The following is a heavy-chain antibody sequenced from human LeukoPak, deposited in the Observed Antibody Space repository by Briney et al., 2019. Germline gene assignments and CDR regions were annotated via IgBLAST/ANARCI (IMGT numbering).Heavy chain of an antibody. D-gene: IGHD3-10*01. CDR2: ISISSNYI. CDR3: ARGSGSSD. V-gene: IGHV3-21*01. Sequence: GGSLRLSCAASGFTFSRYSMNWVRQAPGKGLEWVSSISISSNYIYYADSVKGRFTISRDNARNSLYLQMNSLRVEDTAVYYCARGSGSSDWGQGTLVTVSS. J-gene: IGHJ4*02. CDR1: GFTFSRYS.